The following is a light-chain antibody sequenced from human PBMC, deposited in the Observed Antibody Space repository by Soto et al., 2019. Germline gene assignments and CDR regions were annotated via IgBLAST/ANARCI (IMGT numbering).Light chain of an antibody. CDR2: DVS. CDR1: SSDVGGYNY. V-gene: IGLV2-14*01. Sequence: QSVLTQPASVSGSPGQSITISCTGTSSDVGGYNYVSWYQQHPGKAPELMIYDVSSRPSGVSNRFSGSKSGNTASLTISGLQAEDEADYYCSSYTSSSTPYVFGTGTKLTVL. J-gene: IGLJ1*01. CDR3: SSYTSSSTPYV.